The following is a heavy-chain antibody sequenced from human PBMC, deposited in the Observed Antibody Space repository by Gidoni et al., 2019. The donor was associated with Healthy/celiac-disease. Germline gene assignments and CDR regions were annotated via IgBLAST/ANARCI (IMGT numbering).Heavy chain of an antibody. J-gene: IGHJ4*01. CDR1: GFTFSSYW. Sequence: EVQLVASGGGLVQPGASLRLSFAASGFTFSSYWMSWVRQAPGKGLELVANIKQDGSEKYYVDSVKGRFTISRDNAKNSLYLQMNSLRAEDTAVYYCARIGSSWYYFDYWGHGTLVTVSS. D-gene: IGHD6-13*01. CDR2: IKQDGSEK. V-gene: IGHV3-7*01. CDR3: ARIGSSWYYFDY.